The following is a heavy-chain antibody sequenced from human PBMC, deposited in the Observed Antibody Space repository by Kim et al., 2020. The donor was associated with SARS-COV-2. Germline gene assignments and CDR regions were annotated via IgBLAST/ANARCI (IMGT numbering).Heavy chain of an antibody. V-gene: IGHV3-23*01. CDR1: GFTFSSYA. CDR3: AKDLAGVNDFWSGYYHYYYYGMDV. D-gene: IGHD3-3*01. J-gene: IGHJ6*02. CDR2: ISGSGGST. Sequence: GGSLRLSCAASGFTFSSYAMSWVRQAPGKGLEWVSAISGSGGSTYYADSVKGRFTISRDNSKNTLYLQMNSLRAEDTAVYYCAKDLAGVNDFWSGYYHYYYYGMDVWGQGTTVTVSS.